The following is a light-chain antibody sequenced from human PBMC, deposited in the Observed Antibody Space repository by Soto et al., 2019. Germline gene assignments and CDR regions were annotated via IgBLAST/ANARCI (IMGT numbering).Light chain of an antibody. Sequence: VLTQSPLSLPVTPGEPASISCRSSQSLLHSNGDTYLDWYLQKPGQSPQLLVYLGYNRAFGVPDRFSGSGSGADFTLRISRVEAEDVGVYYCMQTLQAPKTFGPGTKVDIK. J-gene: IGKJ3*01. CDR3: MQTLQAPKT. CDR2: LGY. CDR1: QSLLHSNGDTY. V-gene: IGKV2-28*01.